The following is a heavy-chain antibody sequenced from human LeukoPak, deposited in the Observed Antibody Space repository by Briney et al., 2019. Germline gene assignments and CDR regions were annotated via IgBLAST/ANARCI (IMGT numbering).Heavy chain of an antibody. CDR3: ARGHPRSTYYYDSSGRGDY. CDR1: GYSISSGYY. CDR2: IYHSGST. Sequence: SETLSLTCAVSGYSISSGYYWGWIRQPPGKGLEWIGSIYHSGSTYYNPSLKSRVTISVDTSKNQFSLKLSSVTAADTAVYYCARGHPRSTYYYDSSGRGDYWGQGTLVTVSS. D-gene: IGHD3-22*01. V-gene: IGHV4-38-2*01. J-gene: IGHJ4*02.